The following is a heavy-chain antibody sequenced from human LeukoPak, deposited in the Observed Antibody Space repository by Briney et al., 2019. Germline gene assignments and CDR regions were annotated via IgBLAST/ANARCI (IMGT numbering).Heavy chain of an antibody. CDR1: GFTFSTNW. J-gene: IGHJ3*02. CDR3: ARGEDYYDSSGLPHGAFDI. V-gene: IGHV3-7*01. CDR2: IKEDGSEK. D-gene: IGHD3-22*01. Sequence: GGSLRLSCAASGFTFSTNWMNWVRQAPGKGLEWVANIKEDGSEKYYVDSVKGRFTISRDNAKNSLYLEMNSLRAEDTAVYYCARGEDYYDSSGLPHGAFDIWGQGTMVTVSS.